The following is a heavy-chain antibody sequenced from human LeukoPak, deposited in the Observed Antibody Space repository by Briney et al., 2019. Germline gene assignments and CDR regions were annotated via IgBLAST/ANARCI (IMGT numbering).Heavy chain of an antibody. J-gene: IGHJ4*02. V-gene: IGHV3-11*04. CDR2: ISSSGSSI. Sequence: GGSLRLSCSVSGLTFSDYYMSWIRQAPGKGLEWVSYISSSGSSIFYADSVKGRFTISRDNAKNSLYLQMNSLRAEDTAVYYCARRPYSSSWYYFDYWGQGTLVTVSS. CDR1: GLTFSDYY. D-gene: IGHD6-13*01. CDR3: ARRPYSSSWYYFDY.